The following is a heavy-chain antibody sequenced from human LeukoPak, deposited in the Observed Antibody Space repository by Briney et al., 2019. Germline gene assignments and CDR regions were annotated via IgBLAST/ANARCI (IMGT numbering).Heavy chain of an antibody. CDR1: GGSFSGYY. J-gene: IGHJ4*02. Sequence: SETLSLTCAVYGGSFSGYYWSWIRQPPGKGLEWIGEISHSGSTNYNPSLKSRVTISVDTSKNQFSLKLSSVTAADTAVYYCARVLGWSGYFYFDYWGQGTLVTVSS. D-gene: IGHD3-3*01. V-gene: IGHV4-34*01. CDR2: ISHSGST. CDR3: ARVLGWSGYFYFDY.